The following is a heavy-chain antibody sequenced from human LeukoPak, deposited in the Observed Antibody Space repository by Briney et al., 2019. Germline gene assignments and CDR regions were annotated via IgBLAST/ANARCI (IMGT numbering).Heavy chain of an antibody. CDR3: ARRSGSYSNNNWFDP. Sequence: GGSLRLSCAASGFTFSSYWMSWVRQAPGKGLEWVANIKQDGSEKYYVDSVKGRFTISRDNAKNSLYLQMNSLRAEDTAVYYCARRSGSYSNNNWFDPWGQGTLVTVSS. J-gene: IGHJ5*02. D-gene: IGHD1-26*01. CDR2: IKQDGSEK. V-gene: IGHV3-7*01. CDR1: GFTFSSYW.